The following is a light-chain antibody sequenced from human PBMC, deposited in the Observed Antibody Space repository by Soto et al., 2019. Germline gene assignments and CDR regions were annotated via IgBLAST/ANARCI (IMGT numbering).Light chain of an antibody. V-gene: IGLV1-40*01. CDR1: SSNIGPGYD. J-gene: IGLJ2*01. CDR3: QSDDSRLSGVV. CDR2: GNS. Sequence: QYVLTQPPSVSGAPGQRVTISCTGSSSNIGPGYDVHWYQQLPGTAPKLLIYGNSNRPSGVPDRFSASKSGTSASLAITRLDAEDDAYYYFQSDDSRLSGVVFGGGTKVTVL.